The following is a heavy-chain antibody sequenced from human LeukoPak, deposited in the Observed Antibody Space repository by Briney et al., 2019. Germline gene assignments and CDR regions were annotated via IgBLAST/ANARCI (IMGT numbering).Heavy chain of an antibody. D-gene: IGHD5-12*01. CDR3: ARESARGPSSYFDL. V-gene: IGHV4-59*01. CDR2: IYYSGST. Sequence: PSETLSLTCTVSGGSISSYYWSWIRQPPGKGLEWIGYIYYSGSTNYNPSLKSRVTISVDTSKNQFSLKLSSVTAADTAVYYCARESARGPSSYFDLWGRGTLVTVSS. J-gene: IGHJ2*01. CDR1: GGSISSYY.